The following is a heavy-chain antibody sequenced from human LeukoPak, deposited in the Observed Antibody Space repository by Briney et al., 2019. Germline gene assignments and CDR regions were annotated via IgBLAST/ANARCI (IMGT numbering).Heavy chain of an antibody. CDR1: GYTFANYA. CDR3: ARGPSWGSCRSDAFGI. CDR2: INAGNGNT. Sequence: ASVKVSCKASGYTFANYALHWVRQAPGQRLEWMGWINAGNGNTKYSQKFQGRVTITRDTSANTAYMELSSLRSEGTAVYYCARGPSWGSCRSDAFGIWGQGTMVTVSS. V-gene: IGHV1-3*01. D-gene: IGHD3-16*02. J-gene: IGHJ3*02.